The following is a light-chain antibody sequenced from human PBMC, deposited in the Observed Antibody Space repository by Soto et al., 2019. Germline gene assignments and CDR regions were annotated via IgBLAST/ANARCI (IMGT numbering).Light chain of an antibody. Sequence: SYELTRPPSVSVSPGQTASITCSGDKLGDKYASWYQQRPGQSPVLVIYQDNKRPSGTPERFSGSNSGNTATLTITGTQPLDEADYYCQAWDSSTPYVFGTGTKLTVL. CDR2: QDN. J-gene: IGLJ1*01. CDR1: KLGDKY. V-gene: IGLV3-1*01. CDR3: QAWDSSTPYV.